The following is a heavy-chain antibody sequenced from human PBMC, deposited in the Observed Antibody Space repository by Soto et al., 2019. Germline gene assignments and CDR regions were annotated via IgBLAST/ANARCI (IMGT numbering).Heavy chain of an antibody. Sequence: ASVKVSCKASGYTFTDYFIHWVRQAPGQGLEWMGCINPYSGGTNSAQNFQGRVTMTRDTSIITAYMELTSLRSDDTAVYYCVRDLTYPFYLDSWGQGTLVTVSS. J-gene: IGHJ4*02. CDR1: GYTFTDYF. CDR3: VRDLTYPFYLDS. V-gene: IGHV1-2*02. CDR2: INPYSGGT.